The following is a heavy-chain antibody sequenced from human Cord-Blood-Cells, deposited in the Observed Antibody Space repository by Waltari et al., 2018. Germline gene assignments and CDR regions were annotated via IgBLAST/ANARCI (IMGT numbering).Heavy chain of an antibody. V-gene: IGHV4-34*01. CDR1: GGSFSGYY. CDR2: INHSGST. J-gene: IGHJ6*03. CDR3: ARMVATIEYYYMDV. D-gene: IGHD5-12*01. Sequence: QVQLQQWGAGLLKPSETLSLTCAVYGGSFSGYYWSWIRQPPGKGLEWIGEINHSGSTNYNPCLKSRVTISVDTSKNQFSLKLSSVTAADTAVYYCARMVATIEYYYMDVWGKGTTVTVSS.